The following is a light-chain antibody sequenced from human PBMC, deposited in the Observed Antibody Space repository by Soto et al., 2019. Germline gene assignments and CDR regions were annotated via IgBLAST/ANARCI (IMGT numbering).Light chain of an antibody. CDR1: SSDVGGYNY. CDR3: SSYAGSNNFDV. Sequence: QSALTQPASASGSPGQSVTISCTGTSSDVGGYNYVSWYQQHPGKAPKLMIYEVSKRPSGVPDRFSGSKSGNTASLTVSGLQAEDGADYYCSSYAGSNNFDVFGTGTKVTVL. J-gene: IGLJ1*01. V-gene: IGLV2-8*01. CDR2: EVS.